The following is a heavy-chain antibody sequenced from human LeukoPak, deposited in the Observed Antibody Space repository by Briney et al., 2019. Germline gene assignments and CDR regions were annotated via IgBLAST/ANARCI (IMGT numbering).Heavy chain of an antibody. V-gene: IGHV4-59*08. CDR2: IYYSGST. CDR3: ARQMDTAMVTGHYYYYMDV. Sequence: SETLSLTCTVSGGSIISYYWSWIRQPPGKGLEWIGCIYYSGSTNYNPSLKSRVTISVDTSKNQFSLKLSSVTAADTAVYYCARQMDTAMVTGHYYYYMDVWGKGTTVTVSS. J-gene: IGHJ6*03. CDR1: GGSIISYY. D-gene: IGHD5-18*01.